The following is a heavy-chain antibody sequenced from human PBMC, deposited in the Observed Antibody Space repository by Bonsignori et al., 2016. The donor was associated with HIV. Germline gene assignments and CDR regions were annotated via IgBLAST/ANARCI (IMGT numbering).Heavy chain of an antibody. V-gene: IGHV1-2*02. Sequence: ASVKVSCKASGYGFTGYYLHWVRQAPGQGLEWMGWINTNTGDTNSAQKFQDRVTMSRDTSITTAYMQLRSLTSDDTAVYYCARDLGHCSSAWCYKELDYWGQGTLVTVSS. CDR2: INTNTGDT. J-gene: IGHJ4*02. CDR3: ARDLGHCSSAWCYKELDY. D-gene: IGHD2-2*02. CDR1: GYGFTGYY.